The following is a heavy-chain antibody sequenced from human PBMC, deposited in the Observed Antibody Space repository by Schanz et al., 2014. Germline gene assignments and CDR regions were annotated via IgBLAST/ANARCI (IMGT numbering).Heavy chain of an antibody. CDR1: GLTFTSAW. CDR3: AKAADWPVTRFDP. CDR2: LSEGGGGT. V-gene: IGHV3-23*04. D-gene: IGHD3-9*01. J-gene: IGHJ5*02. Sequence: EVQLVESGGGLVKPGGSLRLSCATSGLTFTSAWMSWVRQAPGKGLEWVSALSEGGGGTHYADSVRGRFTISSDSSKNTLYRQMSTLRADDTAVYYCAKAADWPVTRFDPWGQGTLVTVSS.